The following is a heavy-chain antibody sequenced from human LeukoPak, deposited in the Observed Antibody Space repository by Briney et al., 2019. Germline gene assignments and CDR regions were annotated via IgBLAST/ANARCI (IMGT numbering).Heavy chain of an antibody. V-gene: IGHV4-61*02. CDR3: ARDSYDFWSGSYYYYGMDV. Sequence: SETLSLTCTVSGGSISSGSYYWSWIRQPAGKGLEWIGRIYASGSTNYNPSLKSRVTISVDTYKDQFSLKLSSVTAADTAVYYCARDSYDFWSGSYYYYGMDVWGQGTTVTVSS. CDR2: IYASGST. J-gene: IGHJ6*02. D-gene: IGHD3-3*01. CDR1: GGSISSGSYY.